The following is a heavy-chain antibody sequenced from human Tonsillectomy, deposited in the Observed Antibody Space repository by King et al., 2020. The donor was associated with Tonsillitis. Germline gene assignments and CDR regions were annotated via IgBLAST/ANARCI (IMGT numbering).Heavy chain of an antibody. V-gene: IGHV3-33*06. CDR2: IWYDGSNK. J-gene: IGHJ4*02. D-gene: IGHD5-18*01. CDR3: AKDLVYGYTAMEYYFDY. CDR1: GFTFSSYG. Sequence: VQLVESGGGLVQTGGSLRLSCAASGFTFSSYGMHWVRQAPGKGLEWVAVIWYDGSNKYYADSVKGRFTISRDNSKNTLYLQMNSLRAEDTAVYYCAKDLVYGYTAMEYYFDYWGQGTLVTVSS.